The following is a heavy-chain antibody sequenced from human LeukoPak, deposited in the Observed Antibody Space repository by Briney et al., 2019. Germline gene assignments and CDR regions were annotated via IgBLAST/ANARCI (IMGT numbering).Heavy chain of an antibody. Sequence: ASVKVSCKASGYTFSSYDINWVRQATGQGLEWMGWMNPNSGNTGYAQKFQGRVTITRNTSISTAYMELSSLRIDDTAVYYCASNFIRTGYFGEYYLHWGQGTQVVVSS. CDR3: ASNFIRTGYFGEYYLH. V-gene: IGHV1-8*03. CDR2: MNPNSGNT. CDR1: GYTFSSYD. D-gene: IGHD3-9*01. J-gene: IGHJ1*01.